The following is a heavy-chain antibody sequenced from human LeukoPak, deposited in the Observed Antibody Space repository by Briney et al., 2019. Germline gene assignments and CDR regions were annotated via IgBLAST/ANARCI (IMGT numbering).Heavy chain of an antibody. CDR2: IRYDGSNK. CDR1: GFTFSSYG. V-gene: IGHV3-30*02. J-gene: IGHJ6*03. Sequence: PGGSLRLSCAASGFTFSSYGMHWVRQAPGKGLEWVAFIRYDGSNKYYADSVKGRFTISRDNSKNTLYLQMNSLRAEDTAVYYCAKDGVVVVPAASPYYYYMDVWGKGTKVTVSS. CDR3: AKDGVVVVPAASPYYYYMDV. D-gene: IGHD2-2*01.